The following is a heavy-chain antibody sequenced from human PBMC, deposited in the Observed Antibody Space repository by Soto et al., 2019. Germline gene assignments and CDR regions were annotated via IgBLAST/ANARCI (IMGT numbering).Heavy chain of an antibody. Sequence: GGSLRLSCAASAFTFKNHWMHWVRQVPGKGPVWVSRINVDGSFTSYADAVKGRFTISRDNAKNSLYLELNSLIVEDTAVYYCARPVGGTDYWGQGTLVTVSS. V-gene: IGHV3-74*01. CDR1: AFTFKNHW. J-gene: IGHJ4*02. CDR2: INVDGSFT. D-gene: IGHD1-26*01. CDR3: ARPVGGTDY.